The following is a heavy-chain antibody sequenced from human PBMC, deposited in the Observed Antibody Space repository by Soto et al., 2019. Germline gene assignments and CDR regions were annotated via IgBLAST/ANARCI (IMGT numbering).Heavy chain of an antibody. CDR3: ARVERIAAAFFFDY. Sequence: QVQLVESGGGVVQPGRSLRLSCAASGFTFSSYGMHWVRQAPGKGLEWVAVIWYDGSNKYYADSVKGRFTISRDNSKNTLYLQMNSLRAEDTAVYYCARVERIAAAFFFDYWGQGTLVTVSS. CDR1: GFTFSSYG. CDR2: IWYDGSNK. V-gene: IGHV3-30*19. D-gene: IGHD6-13*01. J-gene: IGHJ4*02.